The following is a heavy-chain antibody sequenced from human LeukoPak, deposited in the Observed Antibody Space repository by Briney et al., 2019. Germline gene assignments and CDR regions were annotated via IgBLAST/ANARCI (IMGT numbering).Heavy chain of an antibody. CDR2: ISYDGSNK. D-gene: IGHD5-18*01. Sequence: GGSLRLSCVASGLTFSSYNMHWVRQAPGKGLEWVAVISYDGSNKYYADSVKGRSTISRDNSKNTLYLQVNSLRPEDTAVYYCGRDTVGYGGAFDIWGQGTMVTVSS. V-gene: IGHV3-30-3*01. CDR3: GRDTVGYGGAFDI. J-gene: IGHJ3*02. CDR1: GLTFSSYN.